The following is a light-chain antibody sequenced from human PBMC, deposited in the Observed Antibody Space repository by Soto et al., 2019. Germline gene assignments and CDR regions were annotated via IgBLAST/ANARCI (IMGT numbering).Light chain of an antibody. CDR2: DSS. J-gene: IGKJ2*01. CDR1: QGINNY. V-gene: IGKV1-16*02. Sequence: DIQMTQSPSSLSASVGVRVTITCRASQGINNYLAWFQQKPGKAPKSLIYDSSRLQSGVPSKFSGSGSGTEFTLTISSLQPEEFATYYCQQYKSYPYTLGQGTKLEIK. CDR3: QQYKSYPYT.